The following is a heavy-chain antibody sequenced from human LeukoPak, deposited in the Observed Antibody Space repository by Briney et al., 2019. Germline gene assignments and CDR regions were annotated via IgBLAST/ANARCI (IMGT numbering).Heavy chain of an antibody. CDR1: GGSISSYY. CDR2: IYYSGST. CDR3: ASVGYYYDSSGYYGGHFDY. V-gene: IGHV4-59*01. D-gene: IGHD3-22*01. Sequence: SETLSLTCTVSGGSISSYYWSWIRQPPGKGLEWIGYIYYSGSTNYNPSLKSRVTISVDTSKNQFSLKLSSVTAADTAVYYCASVGYYYDSSGYYGGHFDYWGQGTLVTVSS. J-gene: IGHJ4*02.